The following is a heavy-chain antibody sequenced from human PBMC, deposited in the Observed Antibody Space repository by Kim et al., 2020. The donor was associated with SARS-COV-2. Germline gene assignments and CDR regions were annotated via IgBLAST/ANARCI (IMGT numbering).Heavy chain of an antibody. D-gene: IGHD6-13*01. CDR3: ARGPGYSSSWYQYYYYGMDV. V-gene: IGHV1-8*01. J-gene: IGHJ6*02. CDR1: GYTFTSYD. Sequence: ASVKVSCKASGYTFTSYDINWVRQATGQGLEWMGWMNPNSGNTGYAQKFQGRVTMTRNTYISTAYMELSSLRSEDTAVYYCARGPGYSSSWYQYYYYGMDVWGQGTTVTVSS. CDR2: MNPNSGNT.